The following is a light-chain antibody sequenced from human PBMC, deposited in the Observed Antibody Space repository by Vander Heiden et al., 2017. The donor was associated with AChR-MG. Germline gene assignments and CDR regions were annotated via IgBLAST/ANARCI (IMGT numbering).Light chain of an antibody. CDR1: SSDIGGYKY. Sequence: QSALTPPASVSGSPGPSIPISCTGTSSDIGGYKYVSWYQQHPGKAPKLMIYDVTNRPSGVSNRFSGSKSGNTASLTISGLQAEDEANYYCCSYTSTNTLLFGGGTKLTVL. V-gene: IGLV2-14*03. CDR3: CSYTSTNTLL. J-gene: IGLJ2*01. CDR2: DVT.